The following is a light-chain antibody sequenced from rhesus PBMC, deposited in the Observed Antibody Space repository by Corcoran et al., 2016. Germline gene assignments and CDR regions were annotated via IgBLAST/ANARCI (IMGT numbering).Light chain of an antibody. Sequence: DIQMTQSPSSLSASVGDTVAITCPASPGITSWLAWYQQKPGKAPNLLLYKASSLQSGVPSRFSGSGSGTDFTLTISSLQSEDFATYYCQQYKSRPFTFGPGTKLDIK. J-gene: IGKJ3*01. CDR2: KAS. V-gene: IGKV1-22*01. CDR3: QQYKSRPFT. CDR1: PGITSW.